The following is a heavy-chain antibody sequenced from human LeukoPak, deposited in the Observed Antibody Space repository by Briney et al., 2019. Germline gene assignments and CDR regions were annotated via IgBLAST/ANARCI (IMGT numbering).Heavy chain of an antibody. CDR1: GFTFSSYS. CDR3: ASVRGYSSGWYASGFDP. Sequence: PGGSLRLSCAASGFTFSSYSMNWVRQAPGKGLEWVSYISSSSSTIYYADSVKGRFTISRDNAKNSLYLQMNSLRAEDTAVYYCASVRGYSSGWYASGFDPWGQGTLVTVSS. J-gene: IGHJ5*02. V-gene: IGHV3-48*04. CDR2: ISSSSSTI. D-gene: IGHD6-19*01.